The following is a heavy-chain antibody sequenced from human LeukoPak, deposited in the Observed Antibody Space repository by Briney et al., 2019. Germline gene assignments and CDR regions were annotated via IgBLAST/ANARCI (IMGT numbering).Heavy chain of an antibody. CDR2: ISWNSGSI. CDR3: AKDVVPAAMYGAPDY. Sequence: GGSLRLSCAASGFTFDDYAMHWVQQAPGKGLEWVSGISWNSGSIGYADSVKGRFTISRDNAKNSLYLQMNSLRAEDTALYYCAKDVVPAAMYGAPDYWGQGTLVTVSS. CDR1: GFTFDDYA. J-gene: IGHJ4*02. V-gene: IGHV3-9*01. D-gene: IGHD2-2*01.